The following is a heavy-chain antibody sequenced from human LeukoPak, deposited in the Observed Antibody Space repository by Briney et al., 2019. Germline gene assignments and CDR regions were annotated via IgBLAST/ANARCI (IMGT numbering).Heavy chain of an antibody. CDR3: AKRGIAAAGIERHSDY. CDR2: ISGSGGST. J-gene: IGHJ4*02. V-gene: IGHV3-23*01. Sequence: PGGTLRLSCAASAFTFSSYGMSWVRQAPGKGLEWVSAISGSGGSTYYADSVKGRFTISRDNSKNTLYLQMNSLRAEDTAVYYCAKRGIAAAGIERHSDYWGQGTLVTVSS. D-gene: IGHD6-13*01. CDR1: AFTFSSYG.